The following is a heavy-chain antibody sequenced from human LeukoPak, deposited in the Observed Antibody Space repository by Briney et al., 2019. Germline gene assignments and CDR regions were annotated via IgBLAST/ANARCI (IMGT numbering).Heavy chain of an antibody. D-gene: IGHD1-1*01. CDR2: IYYSGST. CDR1: GGSISSYY. V-gene: IGHV4-59*08. Sequence: PSETLSLTCTVSGGSISSYYWSWIRQPPGKGLEWIGYIYYSGSTNYNPSLKSRVTISVDTSKNQFSLKLSSVTAADTAVYYCARHYHQLEYFQHWGQGTLVTVSS. CDR3: ARHYHQLEYFQH. J-gene: IGHJ1*01.